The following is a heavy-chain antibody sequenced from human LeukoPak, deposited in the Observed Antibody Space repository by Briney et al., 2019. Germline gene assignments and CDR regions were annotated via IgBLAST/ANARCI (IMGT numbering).Heavy chain of an antibody. CDR3: AKLFGSGTYYNYFHY. CDR2: ISASGGST. CDR1: GFTFSSYA. Sequence: PGGSLRLSCAASGFTFSSYAMTWVRQAPGKGLEWVSAISASGGSTYYADSVKGRFTISRDNSRNTLYLQMISLWPDDTAVYYCAKLFGSGTYYNYFHYWGQGTLVTVSS. J-gene: IGHJ4*02. D-gene: IGHD3-10*01. V-gene: IGHV3-23*01.